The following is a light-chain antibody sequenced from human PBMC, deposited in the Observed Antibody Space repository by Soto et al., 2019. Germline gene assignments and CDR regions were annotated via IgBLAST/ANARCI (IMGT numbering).Light chain of an antibody. CDR1: KNISSY. J-gene: IGKJ4*01. V-gene: IGKV3-20*01. Sequence: VVSQSTATASLTPRVWTTVSSIAIKNISSYLAWYQQKPGQAPRLLIYGASNRATGIPDRFSGIGSETDLSLSFGGLEPEDNAVYYCQECGSSPRTFGGGTKVDIK. CDR3: QECGSSPRT. CDR2: GAS.